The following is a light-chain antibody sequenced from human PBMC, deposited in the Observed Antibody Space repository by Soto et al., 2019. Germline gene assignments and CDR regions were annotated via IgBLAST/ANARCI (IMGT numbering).Light chain of an antibody. Sequence: QSALTQPRSVSGSPGQSVTISCTGTSSDVGGYNYVSWYQQHPGKAPKLMIYDVSKRPSEVPDRFSGSKSGNTASLTISGLQAKDEADYYCCSYAGSYTFPYVFGTGTKVTVL. CDR2: DVS. CDR3: CSYAGSYTFPYV. CDR1: SSDVGGYNY. J-gene: IGLJ1*01. V-gene: IGLV2-11*01.